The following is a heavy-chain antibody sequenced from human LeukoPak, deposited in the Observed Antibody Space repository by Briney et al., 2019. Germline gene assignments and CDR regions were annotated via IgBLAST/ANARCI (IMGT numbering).Heavy chain of an antibody. J-gene: IGHJ4*02. Sequence: SVKVSCKASGGTFSKYAISWVRQAPGQGLEWMGGIIPMFSTANYAQKFQGRVTITADESTSTAYMELSSLRSEDTAVYYCARGRDSSSWYKDYWGQGTLVTVSS. V-gene: IGHV1-69*13. CDR3: ARGRDSSSWYKDY. CDR2: IIPMFSTA. CDR1: GGTFSKYA. D-gene: IGHD6-13*01.